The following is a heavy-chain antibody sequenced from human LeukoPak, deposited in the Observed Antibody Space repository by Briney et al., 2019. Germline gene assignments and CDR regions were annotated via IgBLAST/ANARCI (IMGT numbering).Heavy chain of an antibody. J-gene: IGHJ5*02. CDR2: ISAYNGNT. Sequence: ASVKVSCKASGYTFTSYGISWVRQAPGQGLEWMGWISAYNGNTNYAQKLQGRVTMTTDTSTSTAYMELRSLRSDDTAVYYCARVYGSSWYSEYDNWFDPWGQGTLVTASS. CDR1: GYTFTSYG. V-gene: IGHV1-18*04. D-gene: IGHD6-13*01. CDR3: ARVYGSSWYSEYDNWFDP.